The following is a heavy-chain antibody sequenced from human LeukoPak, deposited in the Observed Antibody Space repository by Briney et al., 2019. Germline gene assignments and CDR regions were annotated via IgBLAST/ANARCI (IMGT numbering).Heavy chain of an antibody. CDR1: GFSFSDQY. Sequence: GGSLRLSCAASGFSFSDQYMDWVRQAPGKGLEWVGRTRNKARSYTTEYAASVKGRFTISRGDSKNSVYLQMNSLKTEDTAVYYCARTDTISYAVDLWGQGTMVTVSS. J-gene: IGHJ3*01. D-gene: IGHD2-2*01. V-gene: IGHV3-72*01. CDR3: ARTDTISYAVDL. CDR2: TRNKARSYTT.